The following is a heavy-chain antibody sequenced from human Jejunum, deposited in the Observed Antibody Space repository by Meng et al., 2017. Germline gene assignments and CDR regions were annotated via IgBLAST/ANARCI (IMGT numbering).Heavy chain of an antibody. D-gene: IGHD4-11*01. CDR1: GFTFSNDW. J-gene: IGHJ4*02. CDR3: ARGVDYMFDY. V-gene: IGHV3-7*04. CDR2: MNKDGSQK. Sequence: GSLRLSCVASGFTFSNDWMNWVRRAPGRGLEWVANMNKDGSQKNYVNSVKGRFTISRDNAKNSLYLQMSSLRAEDTAVYYCARGVDYMFDYWGQGTLVTVSS.